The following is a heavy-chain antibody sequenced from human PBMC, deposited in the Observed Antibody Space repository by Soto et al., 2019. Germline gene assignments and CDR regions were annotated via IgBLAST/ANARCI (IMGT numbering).Heavy chain of an antibody. CDR2: XXXSXSX. D-gene: IGHD2-2*01. CDR1: GGSISSGDYY. Sequence: PSETLSLTCTVSGGSISSGDYYWSWIRQPPGKGLEXIGYXXXSXSXXXHXXXXSRVTISVDTSKNQFSLKLSSVTAADTAVYYCARDWEDIVVVPANWGQGTLVTVSS. V-gene: IGHV4-30-4*01. J-gene: IGHJ4*02. CDR3: ARDWEDIVVVPAN.